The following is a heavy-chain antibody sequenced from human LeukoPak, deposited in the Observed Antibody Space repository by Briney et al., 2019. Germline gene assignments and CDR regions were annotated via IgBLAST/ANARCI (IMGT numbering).Heavy chain of an antibody. CDR2: IIPILGIA. CDR1: GGTFSSYA. Sequence: ASVKVPCKASGGTFSSYAISWVRQAPGQGLEWMGRIIPILGIANYAQKFQGRVTITADKSTSTAYMELSSLRSEDTAVYYCACPGVNGGPTAYYFDYWGQGTLVTVSS. CDR3: ACPGVNGGPTAYYFDY. J-gene: IGHJ4*02. V-gene: IGHV1-69*04. D-gene: IGHD3-10*01.